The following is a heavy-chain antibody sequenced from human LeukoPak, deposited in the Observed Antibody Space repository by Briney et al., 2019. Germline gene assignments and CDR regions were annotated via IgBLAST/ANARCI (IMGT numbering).Heavy chain of an antibody. J-gene: IGHJ4*02. D-gene: IGHD3/OR15-3a*01. V-gene: IGHV4-59*04. CDR1: GDSISSYF. Sequence: PSETLSLTCTVSGDSISSYFWSWIRQPPGKGLEWIGYIYYSGNTYYNASLKSQVSISIDTSKNQFSLKLTSVTAADTAVYYCARQTGSGLFILPGGQGTLVTVSS. CDR2: IYYSGNT. CDR3: ARQTGSGLFILP.